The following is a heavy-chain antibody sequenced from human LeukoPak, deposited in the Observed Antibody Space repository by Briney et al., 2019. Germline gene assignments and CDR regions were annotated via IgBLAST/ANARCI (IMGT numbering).Heavy chain of an antibody. V-gene: IGHV3-48*03. D-gene: IGHD3-10*01. CDR2: ISSSGSTI. Sequence: GGSLRLSCAASGFTFSSYEMNWVRQAPGKGLEWVSYISSSGSTIYYADSVKGRFTISRDNAKNSLYLQMNSLRAEDTAVYYCARPLWFERPTAAFDIWGQGTMVTVSS. CDR3: ARPLWFERPTAAFDI. CDR1: GFTFSSYE. J-gene: IGHJ3*02.